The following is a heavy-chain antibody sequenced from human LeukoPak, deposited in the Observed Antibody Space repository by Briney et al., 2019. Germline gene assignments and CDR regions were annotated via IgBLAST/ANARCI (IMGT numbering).Heavy chain of an antibody. D-gene: IGHD4-23*01. Sequence: GGSLRLSCTASGFTFGDYAMSWVRQAPGKGLGWVGFIRSKTYGGTTEYAASVKGRFTISRDDSKSIPYLQMNSLKTEDTAVYCCTRAVAHLDYWGQGTLVTVSS. CDR1: GFTFGDYA. CDR3: TRAVAHLDY. V-gene: IGHV3-49*04. J-gene: IGHJ4*02. CDR2: IRSKTYGGTT.